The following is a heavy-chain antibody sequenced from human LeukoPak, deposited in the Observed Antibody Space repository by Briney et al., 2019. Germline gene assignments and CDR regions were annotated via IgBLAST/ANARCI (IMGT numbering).Heavy chain of an antibody. CDR3: ARDDDKPDNGFDI. J-gene: IGHJ3*02. V-gene: IGHV3-33*01. Sequence: GMSLRLSCAASGFTFSSYGVHWVRQAPGRGLEWVAVIPNDGSYKYYADSVKGRLTISRDNAKNTLYLQMNSLRVEDTAVYYCARDDDKPDNGFDIWGQGTLVTVSS. CDR1: GFTFSSYG. CDR2: IPNDGSYK. D-gene: IGHD1-1*01.